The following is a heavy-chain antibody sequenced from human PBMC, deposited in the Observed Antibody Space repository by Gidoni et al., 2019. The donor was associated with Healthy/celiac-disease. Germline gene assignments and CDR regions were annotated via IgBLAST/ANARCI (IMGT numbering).Heavy chain of an antibody. V-gene: IGHV4-39*01. CDR1: GGSISSSSYY. Sequence: QLQLQESGPGLVKPSETLSLTCTVSGGSISSSSYYWGWIRQPPGKGLEWIGSIYYSGSTYYNPSLKSRVTISVDTSKNQFSLKLSSVTAADTAVYYCARSSGIAVAGLDYWGQGTLVTVSS. J-gene: IGHJ4*02. CDR2: IYYSGST. CDR3: ARSSGIAVAGLDY. D-gene: IGHD6-19*01.